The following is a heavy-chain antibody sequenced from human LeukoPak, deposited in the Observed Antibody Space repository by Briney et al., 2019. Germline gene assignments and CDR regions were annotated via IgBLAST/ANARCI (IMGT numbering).Heavy chain of an antibody. CDR1: GFTFSSYS. J-gene: IGHJ3*02. Sequence: GGSLRLSCAASGFTFSSYSMNWVRQAPGKGLEWVSSISSSSSYIYYADSVKGRFTISRDNAKSSLYLQMNSLRAEDTAVYYCARVSGSGSYYGGAFDIWGQGTMVTVSS. CDR3: ARVSGSGSYYGGAFDI. D-gene: IGHD3-10*01. CDR2: ISSSSSYI. V-gene: IGHV3-21*01.